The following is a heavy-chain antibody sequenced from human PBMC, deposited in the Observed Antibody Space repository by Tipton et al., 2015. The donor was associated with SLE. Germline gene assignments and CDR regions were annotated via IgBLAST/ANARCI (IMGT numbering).Heavy chain of an antibody. Sequence: GSLRLSCKASGFTFSRYDMSWVRQTPGKGLEWVSVIYRGGTTYYADSVKGRFTMSRDNSKNTIYLQMNSLTSEDTALYFCAKESVGAATAFDPWGQGTLVTVSS. CDR3: AKESVGAATAFDP. J-gene: IGHJ5*01. CDR2: IYRGGTT. D-gene: IGHD2-15*01. V-gene: IGHV3-23*03. CDR1: GFTFSRYD.